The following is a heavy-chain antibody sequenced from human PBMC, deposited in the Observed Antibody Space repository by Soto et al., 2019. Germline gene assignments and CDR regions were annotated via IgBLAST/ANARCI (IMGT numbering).Heavy chain of an antibody. CDR2: ISYDGSNK. CDR3: ASYGGSYGSPTTEVFDY. D-gene: IGHD1-26*01. Sequence: GGSLRLSCAASGFTFSSYAMHWVRQAPGKGLEWVAVISYDGSNKYYADSVKGRFTISRDNSKNTLYLQMNSLRAEDTAVYYCASYGGSYGSPTTEVFDYWGQGTLVTVSS. V-gene: IGHV3-30-3*01. J-gene: IGHJ4*02. CDR1: GFTFSSYA.